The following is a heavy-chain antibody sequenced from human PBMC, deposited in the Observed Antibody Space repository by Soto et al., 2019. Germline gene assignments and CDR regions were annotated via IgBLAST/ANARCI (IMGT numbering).Heavy chain of an antibody. CDR1: GFTFSSYA. Sequence: GGSLRLSCAASGFTFSSYAMSWVRQAPGKGLEWVSAISGSGGSTYYADSVKGRFTISRDNSKNTLYLQMNSLRAEDTAVYYCAKDRGYYDSSGDSDSNWFDPWGQGTLVTVSS. V-gene: IGHV3-23*01. D-gene: IGHD3-22*01. J-gene: IGHJ5*02. CDR3: AKDRGYYDSSGDSDSNWFDP. CDR2: ISGSGGST.